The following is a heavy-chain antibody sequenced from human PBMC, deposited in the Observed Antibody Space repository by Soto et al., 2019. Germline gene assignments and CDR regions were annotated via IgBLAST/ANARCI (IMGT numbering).Heavy chain of an antibody. J-gene: IGHJ4*02. Sequence: GGALENSCKGSWYSFFNYWVGRVRQKPGKGLEWMGIIYPGDSDTRYSPSFQGQVTISADKSISTAYLQWSSLKASDTAMYYCARLMAAGNIAAAGGYWGQGTLVTVSS. CDR2: IYPGDSDT. V-gene: IGHV5-51*01. D-gene: IGHD6-13*01. CDR3: ARLMAAGNIAAAGGY. CDR1: WYSFFNYW.